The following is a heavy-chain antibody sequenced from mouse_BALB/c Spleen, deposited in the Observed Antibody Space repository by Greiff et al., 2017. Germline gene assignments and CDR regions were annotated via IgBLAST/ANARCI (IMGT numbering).Heavy chain of an antibody. CDR2: IRNKANGYTT. V-gene: IGHV7-3*02. CDR3: ARDSLFITTAYYAMDY. J-gene: IGHJ4*01. CDR1: GFTFTDYY. Sequence: EVKLVESGGGLVQPGGSLRLSCATSGFTFTDYYMSWVRQPPGKALEWLGFIRNKANGYTTEYSASVKGRFTISRDNSQSILYLQMYTLRAEDSATYYCARDSLFITTAYYAMDYWGQGTSVTVSS. D-gene: IGHD1-2*01.